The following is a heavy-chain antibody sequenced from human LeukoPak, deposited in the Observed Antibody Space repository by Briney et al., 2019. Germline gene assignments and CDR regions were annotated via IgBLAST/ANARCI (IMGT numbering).Heavy chain of an antibody. V-gene: IGHV4-59*01. Sequence: PSETLSLTCTVSGGSISSYYWSWIRQPPGKGLEWIGYIYYSGSTNYNPSLKSRVTISVDTSKNQFSLKLSSVTAADTAVYYCALYDSSGYYFDPWGQGTLVTVSP. CDR1: GGSISSYY. CDR3: ALYDSSGYYFDP. J-gene: IGHJ4*02. CDR2: IYYSGST. D-gene: IGHD3-22*01.